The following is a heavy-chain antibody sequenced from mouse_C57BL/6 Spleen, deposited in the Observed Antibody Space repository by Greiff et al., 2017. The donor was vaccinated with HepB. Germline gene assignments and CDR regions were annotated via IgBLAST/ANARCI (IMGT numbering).Heavy chain of an antibody. CDR3: ARSRYYSNYLFAY. CDR2: IYPGSGNT. J-gene: IGHJ3*01. Sequence: QVQLQQSGAELVRPGASVKLSCKASGYTFTDYYINWVKQRPGQGLEWIARIYPGSGNTYYNEKFKGKATLTAEKSSSTAYMQLSSLTSEDSAVYFCARSRYYSNYLFAYWGQGTLVTVSA. CDR1: GYTFTDYY. D-gene: IGHD2-5*01. V-gene: IGHV1-76*01.